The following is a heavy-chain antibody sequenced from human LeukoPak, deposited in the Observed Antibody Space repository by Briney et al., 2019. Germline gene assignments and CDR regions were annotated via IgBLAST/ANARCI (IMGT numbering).Heavy chain of an antibody. CDR3: AREGGGY. CDR1: GFTFSSYA. D-gene: IGHD2-15*01. CDR2: ISSNGGST. Sequence: GGSLRLSCAASGFTFSSYAMHWVRQAPGKGLEYVSAISSNGGSTYYANSVKGRFTISRDNSKNTLYLQMGSLRAEDMAVYYCAREGGGYWGQGTLVTVSS. V-gene: IGHV3-64*01. J-gene: IGHJ4*02.